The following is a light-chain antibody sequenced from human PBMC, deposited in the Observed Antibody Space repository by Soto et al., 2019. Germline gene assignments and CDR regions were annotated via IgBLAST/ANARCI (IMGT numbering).Light chain of an antibody. V-gene: IGLV1-51*01. J-gene: IGLJ2*01. CDR3: ASWDSSLSAVV. CDR2: DNN. Sequence: QSVLTQPPSVSAAPGQKVTISCSGSSSNIGNNYVSWFQQFPGTAPKLLIYDNNERPSGIPGRFSGSKSVTSATLGITGLQTGDEADYYCASWDSSLSAVVFGGGTKLTVL. CDR1: SSNIGNNY.